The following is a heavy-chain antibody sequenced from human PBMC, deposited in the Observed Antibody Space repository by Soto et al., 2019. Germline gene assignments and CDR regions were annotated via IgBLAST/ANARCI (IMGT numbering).Heavy chain of an antibody. J-gene: IGHJ3*02. D-gene: IGHD2-2*01. V-gene: IGHV3-23*01. CDR3: AKKYCGSPGCPCAAFDI. CDR2: ISASGGGT. CDR1: GFIFSSYA. Sequence: QLLESGGGLVQPGGSLRLSCAASGFIFSSYAMSWVRQAPGRGLEWVSIISASGGGTFYADSVKGRFTISRDNSNNTLYLQMNSLRAEDTALYYCAKKYCGSPGCPCAAFDIWGQGTVVTVSS.